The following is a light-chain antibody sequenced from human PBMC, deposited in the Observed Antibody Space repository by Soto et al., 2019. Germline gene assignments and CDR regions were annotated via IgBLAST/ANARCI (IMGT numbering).Light chain of an antibody. CDR2: SNH. Sequence: QSVLTQPPSASGTPGQRVTISCSGGNSNLGSHTVHWYQQVSGTAPKLLIYSNHQRPSGVPDRFSGSKSGTSASLAISGLQSEDEADYYCAAWDGSLNGPVFGGGTKVTVL. CDR3: AAWDGSLNGPV. J-gene: IGLJ3*02. CDR1: NSNLGSHT. V-gene: IGLV1-44*01.